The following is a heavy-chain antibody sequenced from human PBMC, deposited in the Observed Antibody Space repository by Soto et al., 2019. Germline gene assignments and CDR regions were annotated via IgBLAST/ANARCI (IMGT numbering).Heavy chain of an antibody. CDR3: ARHRDYDFYHDPYGMDV. D-gene: IGHD3-3*01. V-gene: IGHV5-51*01. CDR2: IYPGDSDT. Sequence: PGESLKISCKGSGYSFTSYWIGWVRQMPGKGLEWMGIIYPGDSDTRYSPSFQGQVTISADKSISTAYLQWSSLKAPDTAMYYCARHRDYDFYHDPYGMDVWGQGTTVTVSS. J-gene: IGHJ6*02. CDR1: GYSFTSYW.